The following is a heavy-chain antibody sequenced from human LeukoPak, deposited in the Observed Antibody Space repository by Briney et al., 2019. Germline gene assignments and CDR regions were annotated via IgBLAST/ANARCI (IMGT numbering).Heavy chain of an antibody. V-gene: IGHV3-23*01. CDR2: INANSGTT. D-gene: IGHD6-19*01. CDR3: AKPISGGLAVTTDWFHP. J-gene: IGHJ5*01. Sequence: VHLGGSLRLSCTASGFAFSVYAMSWLRQPPGKGLEWVSTINANSGTTSYAASVRGRFTISRDNSKNTLYLQLNTLRADDTATYYCAKPISGGLAVTTDWFHPWGQGTLVVVSS. CDR1: GFAFSVYA.